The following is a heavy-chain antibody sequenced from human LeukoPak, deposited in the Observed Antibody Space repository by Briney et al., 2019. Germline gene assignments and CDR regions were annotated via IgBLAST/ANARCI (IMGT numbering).Heavy chain of an antibody. Sequence: PGGSLRLSCAASGFTFSSYGMHWVRQAPGKGLEWVAVIWYDGSNKYYADSVKGRFTISRDNSKNTLYLQMNSLRAEDTAVYYCAKDEMFSSAWYFDYWGQGTLVTVSS. CDR1: GFTFSSYG. J-gene: IGHJ4*02. CDR3: AKDEMFSSAWYFDY. V-gene: IGHV3-30*02. D-gene: IGHD6-19*01. CDR2: IWYDGSNK.